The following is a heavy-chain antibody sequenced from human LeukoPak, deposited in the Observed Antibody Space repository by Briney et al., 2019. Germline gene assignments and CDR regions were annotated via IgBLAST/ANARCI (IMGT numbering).Heavy chain of an antibody. J-gene: IGHJ4*02. D-gene: IGHD1-1*01. V-gene: IGHV3-7*03. CDR3: ARDGNDGWNDWHY. Sequence: GGSLRLSCAASGFTFSNYWMNWVRQAPGKGLEWVANIKQDGSEKYYVDSVKGRFTISRDNAKNSLYLQMNSLRVEDTAVYYCARDGNDGWNDWHYWGQGTLVTVSS. CDR2: IKQDGSEK. CDR1: GFTFSNYW.